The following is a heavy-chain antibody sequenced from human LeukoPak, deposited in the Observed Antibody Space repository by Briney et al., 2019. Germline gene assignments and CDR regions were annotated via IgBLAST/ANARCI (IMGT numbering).Heavy chain of an antibody. V-gene: IGHV3-23*01. Sequence: GGSLRLSCAASGFTFSSYAMSWVRQAPGKGLEWVSAISGSGGSTYYADSVKGRFTISRDNSKNMLYLQMNSLRAEDTAVYYCAKDSSSWYRDYFDYWGQGTLVTVSA. D-gene: IGHD6-13*01. CDR1: GFTFSSYA. J-gene: IGHJ4*02. CDR2: ISGSGGST. CDR3: AKDSSSWYRDYFDY.